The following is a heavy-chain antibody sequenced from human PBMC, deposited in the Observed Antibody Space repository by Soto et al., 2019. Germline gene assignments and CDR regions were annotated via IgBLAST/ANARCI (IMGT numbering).Heavy chain of an antibody. CDR2: INPNSGGT. V-gene: IGHV1-2*04. D-gene: IGHD2-2*03. CDR3: ARESTRMYGYRRRFFWFDP. Sequence: QVQLVQSGAEVKKPGASVKVSCKASGYTFTGYYMHWVRQAPGQGLEWMGWINPNSGGTNYVQKFQGWVSMTRDTSISTAYMELSRLRSDDTAVYYCARESTRMYGYRRRFFWFDPWGQGPLVTVSS. J-gene: IGHJ5*02. CDR1: GYTFTGYY.